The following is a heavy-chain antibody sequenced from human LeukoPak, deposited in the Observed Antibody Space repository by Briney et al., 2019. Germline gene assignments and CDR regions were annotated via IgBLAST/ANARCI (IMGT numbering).Heavy chain of an antibody. CDR3: ATQGGLRFLEWLPADYYYYMDV. CDR2: IVVGSGNT. J-gene: IGHJ6*03. CDR1: GFTFTSSA. Sequence: SVKVSCKASGFTFTSSAMQWVRQARGQRLEWIGWIVVGSGNTNYAQKFQKRVTITRDMSTSTAHMELSSLRSEDTAVNYCATQGGLRFLEWLPADYYYYMDVWGKGTTVTVSS. V-gene: IGHV1-58*02. D-gene: IGHD3-3*01.